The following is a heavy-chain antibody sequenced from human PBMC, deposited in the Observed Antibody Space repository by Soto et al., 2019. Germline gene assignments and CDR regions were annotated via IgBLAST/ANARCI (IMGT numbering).Heavy chain of an antibody. CDR3: ASTPLASKYYYCSGSYLAFDY. CDR2: IYYSGST. V-gene: IGHV4-59*01. D-gene: IGHD3-10*01. Sequence: QVQLQESGPGLVKPSETLSLTCTVSGGSISSYYWSWIRQSPGKGLEWIGYIYYSGSTNYNPSLKSRVTISVDTSKYQFSLKLSSVTAADTAVYYCASTPLASKYYYCSGSYLAFDYWGQGTLVTVSS. CDR1: GGSISSYY. J-gene: IGHJ4*02.